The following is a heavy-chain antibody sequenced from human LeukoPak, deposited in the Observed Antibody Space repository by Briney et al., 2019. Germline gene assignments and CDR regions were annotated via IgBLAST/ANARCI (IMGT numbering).Heavy chain of an antibody. Sequence: MSSETLSLTCTVSGGSISSYYWSWIRQPPGKGLEWIGHIYYSGSTNYNPSLKSRVTISVDTSKNQFSLKLSSVTAADTAVYYCARIRNYYDSSGYYFDAFDIWGQGTMVTVSS. CDR3: ARIRNYYDSSGYYFDAFDI. J-gene: IGHJ3*02. D-gene: IGHD3-22*01. V-gene: IGHV4-59*08. CDR1: GGSISSYY. CDR2: IYYSGST.